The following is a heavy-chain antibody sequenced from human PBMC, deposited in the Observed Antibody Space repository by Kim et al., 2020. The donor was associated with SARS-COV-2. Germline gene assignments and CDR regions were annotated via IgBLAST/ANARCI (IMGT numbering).Heavy chain of an antibody. CDR2: NK. D-gene: IGHD3-16*01. Sequence: NKYYADSVKGRFTISRDNSKNTLYLQMNSLRAEDTAVYYCARDMRGPPDYWGQGTLVTVSS. CDR3: ARDMRGPPDY. J-gene: IGHJ4*02. V-gene: IGHV3-33*01.